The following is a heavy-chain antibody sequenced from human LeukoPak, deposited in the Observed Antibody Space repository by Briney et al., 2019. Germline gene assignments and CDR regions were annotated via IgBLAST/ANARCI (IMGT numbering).Heavy chain of an antibody. J-gene: IGHJ4*02. CDR2: TSYSGST. V-gene: IGHV4-59*01. CDR1: GGSINSYY. CDR3: TRGNAN. Sequence: PSETLSLTCTVSGGSINSYYWGWIRQPPGKGLEWLGYTSYSGSTNYNPSLKSRVTISVDTSKNQFFLKLSSVSAADTALYYCTRGNANWGQGTLVTVSS.